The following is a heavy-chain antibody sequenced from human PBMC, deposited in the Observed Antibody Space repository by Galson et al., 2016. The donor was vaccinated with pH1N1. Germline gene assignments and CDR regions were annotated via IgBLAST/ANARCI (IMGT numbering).Heavy chain of an antibody. J-gene: IGHJ3*01. Sequence: SETLSLTCAVSGASISSQYWSWIRQSPGKGLEWIGNIYNSGGSTTYNPSLRSRVTISMETSTNEFSLHLTSVTAADAAIYYCVRQYRELLGDAFDVWGQGTMVSVSS. CDR1: GASISSQY. CDR2: IYNSGGST. V-gene: IGHV4-59*11. D-gene: IGHD1-7*01. CDR3: VRQYRELLGDAFDV.